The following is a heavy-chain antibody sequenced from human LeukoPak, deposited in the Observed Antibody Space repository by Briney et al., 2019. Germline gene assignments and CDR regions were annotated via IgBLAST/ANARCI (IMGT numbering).Heavy chain of an antibody. CDR2: ISSSSSYI. J-gene: IGHJ4*02. D-gene: IGHD6-19*01. CDR3: AREGIAVAATALDY. V-gene: IGHV3-21*01. CDR1: GFTFSSYS. Sequence: GGSLRVSCVASGFTFSSYSMNWVCAGPGEGLWCGSSISSSSSYICYADSVKGRFTISRDNAKNSLYLQMNSLRAEDTAVYYCAREGIAVAATALDYWGQGTLVTVSS.